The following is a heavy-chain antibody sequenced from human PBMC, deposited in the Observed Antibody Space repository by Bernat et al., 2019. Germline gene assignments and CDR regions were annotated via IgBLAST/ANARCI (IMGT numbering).Heavy chain of an antibody. Sequence: QVQLVESGGGVVQPGRSLRLSCAASGFTFSSYGMHWVRQAPGKGLERVAVIWYDGSNKYYAASVKDRLTISSDNSKNALYLQVNSRRAEDTAVYYCAREEGSSVWYRAEYFQHWGQGTLVTVSS. CDR1: GFTFSSYG. CDR3: AREEGSSVWYRAEYFQH. CDR2: IWYDGSNK. D-gene: IGHD6-19*01. J-gene: IGHJ1*01. V-gene: IGHV3-33*01.